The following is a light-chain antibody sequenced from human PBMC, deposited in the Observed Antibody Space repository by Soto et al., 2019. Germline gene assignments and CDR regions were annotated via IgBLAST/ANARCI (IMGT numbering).Light chain of an antibody. CDR3: QQRSNWPLT. V-gene: IGKV3-15*01. CDR1: QRVGIN. J-gene: IGKJ4*01. Sequence: EIVMTQSPATLSVSPGETATLSCRASQRVGINLAWYQQKPGQAPRLLIYSASTRASGIPDRFSGSGSGTDFTLTISRLEPEDFAVYYCQQRSNWPLTFGGGTKVDIK. CDR2: SAS.